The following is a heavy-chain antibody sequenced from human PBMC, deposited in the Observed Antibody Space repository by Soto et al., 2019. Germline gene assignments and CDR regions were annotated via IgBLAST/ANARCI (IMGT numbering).Heavy chain of an antibody. CDR3: ARGVALRFLEDNGAFDI. J-gene: IGHJ3*02. V-gene: IGHV4-59*08. CDR1: GGSISSYY. D-gene: IGHD3-3*01. Sequence: SETLSLTCTVSGGSISSYYWSWIRQPPGKGLEWIGYIYYSGSTNYNPSLKSRVTISVDTSKNQFSLKLSSVTAADTAVYYCARGVALRFLEDNGAFDIWGQGTMVTVSS. CDR2: IYYSGST.